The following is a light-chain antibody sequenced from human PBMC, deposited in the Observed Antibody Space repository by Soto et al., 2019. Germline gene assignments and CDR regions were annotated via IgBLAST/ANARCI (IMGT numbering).Light chain of an antibody. Sequence: DIQMTQSPSSLSASVGDTVTITCRASQDIKNYLAWFQQKPGKAPKLLIYAASSLHSGVPSRFSGSGSGTDFTLTISSLQPEDFATYSCQQTYRTPLTFGGGTKVDI. CDR2: AAS. CDR1: QDIKNY. CDR3: QQTYRTPLT. V-gene: IGKV1-39*01. J-gene: IGKJ4*01.